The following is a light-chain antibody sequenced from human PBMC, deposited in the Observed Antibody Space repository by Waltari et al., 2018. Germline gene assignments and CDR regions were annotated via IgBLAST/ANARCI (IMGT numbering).Light chain of an antibody. J-gene: IGKJ4*01. Sequence: EIVLTQSPGTPSLSPGERDTLSCRASQTVSTTYLAWYQQKPGQAPPLVIHGASSRATGIPDRFSGSGSGTDFSLTISSLEPEDFAVYYCQQYDISPLTFGGGTKVEIK. CDR3: QQYDISPLT. V-gene: IGKV3-20*01. CDR2: GAS. CDR1: QTVSTTY.